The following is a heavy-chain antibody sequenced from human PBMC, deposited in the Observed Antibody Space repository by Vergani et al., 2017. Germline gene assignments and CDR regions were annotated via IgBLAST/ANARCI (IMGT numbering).Heavy chain of an antibody. CDR2: VSYDGSDK. V-gene: IGHV3-30*03. J-gene: IGHJ4*02. D-gene: IGHD4-11*01. CDR1: GFTFSTYG. CDR3: ARDLSYSTAWPFFDS. Sequence: QVQLVESGGGVVQPGRSLRLSCAVSGFTFSTYGMHWVRQAPGKGLEWVAHVSYDGSDKYYGDSVKGRFTISKDNSKSTVYLQMDSLRVEDTAMYFCARDLSYSTAWPFFDSRGQGTLVTVSS.